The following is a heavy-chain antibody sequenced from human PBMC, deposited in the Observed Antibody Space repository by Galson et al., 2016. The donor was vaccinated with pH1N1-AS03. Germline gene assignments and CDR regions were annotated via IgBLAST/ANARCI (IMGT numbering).Heavy chain of an antibody. J-gene: IGHJ4*02. CDR2: LYTSGST. Sequence: LSLTCTVSGGSISSGSYYWSWIRQPAGKGLEWIGRLYTSGSTNYNPALKSRVTISVDTSKNQFSLKLSSVTAADTAVYYGARTSPTPAGYFDYWGQGTLVTVSS. CDR3: ARTSPTPAGYFDY. V-gene: IGHV4-61*02. CDR1: GGSISSGSYY.